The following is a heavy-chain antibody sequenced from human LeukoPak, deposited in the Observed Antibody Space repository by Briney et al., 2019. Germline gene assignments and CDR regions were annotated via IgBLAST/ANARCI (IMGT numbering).Heavy chain of an antibody. CDR3: ARDADCTNGVCYFPLGY. V-gene: IGHV4-4*07. CDR2: IYTSGST. CDR1: GGSISSYY. Sequence: SETLSLTCTVSGGSISSYYWSWIRQPAGKGLEWIGRIYTSGSTNYNPSLKGRVTMSVDTSKNQFSLKLSSVTAADTAVYYCARDADCTNGVCYFPLGYWGQGTLATVSS. J-gene: IGHJ4*02. D-gene: IGHD2-8*01.